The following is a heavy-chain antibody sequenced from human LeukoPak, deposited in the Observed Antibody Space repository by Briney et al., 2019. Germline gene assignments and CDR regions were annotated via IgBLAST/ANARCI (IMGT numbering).Heavy chain of an antibody. D-gene: IGHD6-19*01. V-gene: IGHV3-11*03. J-gene: IGHJ4*02. CDR2: SISSSSYT. CDR3: ARSGVSGMGDDY. Sequence: PGGSLRLSCAASVFTFSDYYMSWIRPAAGKVLEWVSYSISSSSYTHYADSVKGRFTISRDNAKNSLYLQMNSRRAEGTAVYYWARSGVSGMGDDYWGQGTLVTVST. CDR1: VFTFSDYY.